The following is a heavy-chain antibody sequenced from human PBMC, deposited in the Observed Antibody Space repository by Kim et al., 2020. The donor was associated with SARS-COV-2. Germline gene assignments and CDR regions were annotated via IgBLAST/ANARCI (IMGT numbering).Heavy chain of an antibody. Sequence: TYYNPSLKRRVTISVDTSKNQFSLKLSSVTAADTAVYYCANLKALYGMDVWGQGTTVTVSS. J-gene: IGHJ6*02. CDR2: T. CDR3: ANLKALYGMDV. V-gene: IGHV4-31*02.